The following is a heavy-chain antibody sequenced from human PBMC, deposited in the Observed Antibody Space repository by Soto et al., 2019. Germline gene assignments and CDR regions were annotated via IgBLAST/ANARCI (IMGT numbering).Heavy chain of an antibody. CDR2: ISAYNGNT. Sequence: QVQLVQSGAEVKKPGASVKVSCKASGYTFTSYGISWVRQAPGQGLEWMGWISAYNGNTNYAQKLQVRVTMTTDTSTSTAYMELRSLRSDDTAVYYCARDPRGVGATDYYYGMDVWGQGTTVTVSS. CDR1: GYTFTSYG. J-gene: IGHJ6*02. V-gene: IGHV1-18*04. D-gene: IGHD1-26*01. CDR3: ARDPRGVGATDYYYGMDV.